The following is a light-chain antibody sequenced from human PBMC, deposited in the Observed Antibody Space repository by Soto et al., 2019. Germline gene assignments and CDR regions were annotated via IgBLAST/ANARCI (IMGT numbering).Light chain of an antibody. Sequence: EIVMTQSPATLSVSPGERATLSCRASQSVTSNLAWYQQKPGQATRLLIYAASTRATGIPARYSGSGSGTEFTLTISGLQTEDFAVYYCQQYNNWPYTFGQGTRLEIK. J-gene: IGKJ2*01. V-gene: IGKV3-15*01. CDR3: QQYNNWPYT. CDR2: AAS. CDR1: QSVTSN.